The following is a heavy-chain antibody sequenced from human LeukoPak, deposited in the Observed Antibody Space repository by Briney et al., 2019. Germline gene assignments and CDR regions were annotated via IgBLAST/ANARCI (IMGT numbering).Heavy chain of an antibody. CDR1: GGTFSSYA. CDR3: ARDRGLAVAGKAFDC. Sequence: ASVKVSCKASGGTFSSYAISWVRQAPGQGLEWMGRIIPIFGTANYAQKFQGRVTITTDESTSTAYMELSSLRSEDTAVYYCARDRGLAVAGKAFDCWGQGTLVTVSS. CDR2: IIPIFGTA. J-gene: IGHJ4*02. D-gene: IGHD6-19*01. V-gene: IGHV1-69*05.